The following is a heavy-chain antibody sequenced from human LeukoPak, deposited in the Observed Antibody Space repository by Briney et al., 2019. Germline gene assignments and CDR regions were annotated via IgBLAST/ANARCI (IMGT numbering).Heavy chain of an antibody. J-gene: IGHJ3*02. V-gene: IGHV3-23*01. D-gene: IGHD2-15*01. Sequence: GGALRLSCAASGFTFNNYVIDWVRQAPGKGLQWVSAISGSGDSTYYADSVKGRFTISRDNSKNTLYLQMNSLRDDDTAVYYCAKGGGCYPVADAFDIWGQGTMATVSS. CDR2: ISGSGDST. CDR3: AKGGGCYPVADAFDI. CDR1: GFTFNNYV.